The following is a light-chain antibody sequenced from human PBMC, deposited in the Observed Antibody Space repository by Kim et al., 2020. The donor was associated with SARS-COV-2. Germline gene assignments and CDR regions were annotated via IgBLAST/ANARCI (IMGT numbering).Light chain of an antibody. Sequence: ASGGDRVTITCRASQGISNDLAWYQQKPGKVPKLLIYAASALRSGVPFRFSGSGSGTDFTLTISSLQPEDAASYYCQKYNGAPWAFGQGTKVEIK. CDR1: QGISND. V-gene: IGKV1-27*01. CDR2: AAS. J-gene: IGKJ1*01. CDR3: QKYNGAPWA.